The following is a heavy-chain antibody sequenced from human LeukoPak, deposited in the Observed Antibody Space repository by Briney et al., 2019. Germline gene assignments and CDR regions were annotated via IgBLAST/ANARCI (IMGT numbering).Heavy chain of an antibody. J-gene: IGHJ4*02. CDR2: INHSGST. Sequence: PSETLSLTCAVYGGSFSGYYWSWIRQPPGKGLEWIGEINHSGSTNYNPSLKSRVTISVDTSKNQFSLKLSSVTAADTAVYYCARGVKVKAAAGTSAFDYWGQGTLVTVSS. CDR3: ARGVKVKAAAGTSAFDY. V-gene: IGHV4-34*01. CDR1: GGSFSGYY. D-gene: IGHD6-13*01.